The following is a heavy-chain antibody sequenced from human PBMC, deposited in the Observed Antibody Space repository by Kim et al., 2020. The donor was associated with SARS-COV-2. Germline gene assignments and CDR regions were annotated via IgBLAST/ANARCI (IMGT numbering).Heavy chain of an antibody. CDR2: DGSGA. Sequence: DGSGANYVEYKKGRFTISRDNTKNSLYLQVNSLRVEDTALYYCARGDGLNWGQGTLVTVSS. CDR3: ARGDGLN. V-gene: IGHV3-7*04. J-gene: IGHJ4*02.